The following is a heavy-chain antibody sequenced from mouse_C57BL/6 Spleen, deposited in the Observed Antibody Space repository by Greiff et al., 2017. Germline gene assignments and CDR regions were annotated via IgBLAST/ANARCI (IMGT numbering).Heavy chain of an antibody. Sequence: QVHVKQSGAELAKPGASVKLSCKASGYTFTSYWMHWVKQRPGQGLEWIGYINPSSGYTKYNQKFKDKATLTADKSSSTAYMQLSSLTYEDSAVYYCARRDYGNYLYCDYWGQGTTLTVSS. V-gene: IGHV1-7*01. D-gene: IGHD2-1*01. J-gene: IGHJ2*01. CDR3: ARRDYGNYLYCDY. CDR2: INPSSGYT. CDR1: GYTFTSYW.